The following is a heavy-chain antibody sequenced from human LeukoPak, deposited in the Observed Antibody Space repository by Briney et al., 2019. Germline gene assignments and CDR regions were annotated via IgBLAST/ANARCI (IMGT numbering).Heavy chain of an antibody. Sequence: PSETLSLTCTVSGGSISSYYWSWIRQPPGKGLEWIGYIYYSGSTNYNPSLKSRVTISVDTSKNQFSLRLSSVTAADTAVYYCATREYYDFWSGYPNDAFDIWGQGIMVTVSS. CDR1: GGSISSYY. D-gene: IGHD3-3*01. V-gene: IGHV4-59*08. J-gene: IGHJ3*02. CDR3: ATREYYDFWSGYPNDAFDI. CDR2: IYYSGST.